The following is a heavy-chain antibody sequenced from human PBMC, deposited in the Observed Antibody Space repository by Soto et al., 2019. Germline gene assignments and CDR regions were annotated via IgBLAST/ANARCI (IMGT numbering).Heavy chain of an antibody. V-gene: IGHV3-23*01. CDR1: GVTFSSYA. J-gene: IGHJ4*02. CDR3: AKDRTTGSQCSSTSCYIFDY. D-gene: IGHD2-2*02. CDR2: ISGSGGST. Sequence: PGGSLRLSCAASGVTFSSYAMSWVRQAPGKGLEWVSAISGSGGSTYYADSVKGRFTISRDNSKNTLYLQMNSLRAEDTAVYYCAKDRTTGSQCSSTSCYIFDYWGQGTLVTVSS.